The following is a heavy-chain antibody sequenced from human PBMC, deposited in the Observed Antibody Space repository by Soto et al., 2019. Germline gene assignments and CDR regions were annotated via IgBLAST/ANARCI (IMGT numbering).Heavy chain of an antibody. J-gene: IGHJ1*01. CDR2: INAGNGNT. CDR3: AKSATVLAAIAY. Sequence: DSVKVSCKASGYTLTSYAMHWVRPAPVQRLEWMGWINAGNGNTKYSQKFQGRVTITRDTSASTAYMELSSLRSEDTAVYYCAKSATVLAAIAYWDQGTQVTVSS. V-gene: IGHV1-3*01. CDR1: GYTLTSYA. D-gene: IGHD2-15*01.